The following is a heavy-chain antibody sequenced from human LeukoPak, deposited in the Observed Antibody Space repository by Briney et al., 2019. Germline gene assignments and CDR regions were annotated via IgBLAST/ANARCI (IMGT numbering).Heavy chain of an antibody. Sequence: SETLSLTCTVFGGSIRYYYWTWIRQAPGKRPEWLAYIRYTGSTTYNPSLKSRFTISVDTSKNQFSLTVTSVTAADTAVYYCARHMPPDMDYFDYWGPGTLVTVSP. J-gene: IGHJ4*02. CDR3: ARHMPPDMDYFDY. CDR2: IRYTGST. V-gene: IGHV4-59*08. CDR1: GGSIRYYY. D-gene: IGHD2-2*01.